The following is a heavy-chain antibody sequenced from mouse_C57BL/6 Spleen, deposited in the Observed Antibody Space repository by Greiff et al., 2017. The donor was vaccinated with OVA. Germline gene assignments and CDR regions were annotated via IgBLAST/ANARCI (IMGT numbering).Heavy chain of an antibody. J-gene: IGHJ2*01. Sequence: EVQRVESGGGLVKPGGSLKLSCAASGFTFSSYTMSWVRQTPEKRLEWVATISGGGGNTYYPDSVKGRFTISRANAKNTLYLQMSSLRSEDTALYYCARGGGKGYFDYWGQGTTLTVSS. D-gene: IGHD1-1*01. CDR3: ARGGGKGYFDY. CDR2: ISGGGGNT. V-gene: IGHV5-9*01. CDR1: GFTFSSYT.